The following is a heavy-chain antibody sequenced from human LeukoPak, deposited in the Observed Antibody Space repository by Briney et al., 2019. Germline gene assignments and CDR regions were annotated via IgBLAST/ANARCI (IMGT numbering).Heavy chain of an antibody. V-gene: IGHV3-53*01. CDR1: GFTFSSYA. CDR2: IYSGGST. D-gene: IGHD5-18*01. CDR3: ARFPDSYGDY. Sequence: GGSLRLSCAASGFTFSSYAMSWVRQAPGKGLEWVSVIYSGGSTYYADSVKGRFTISRDNSKNTLYLQMNSLRAEDTAVYYCARFPDSYGDYWGQGTLVTVSS. J-gene: IGHJ4*02.